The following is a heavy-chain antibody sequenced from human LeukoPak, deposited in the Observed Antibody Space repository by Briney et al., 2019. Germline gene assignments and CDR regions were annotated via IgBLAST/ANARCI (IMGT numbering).Heavy chain of an antibody. Sequence: GASVKVSCKASGYTFTSYGISWVRQAPGQGLEWMGWISAYNGNTNYAQKLQGRVTMTTDTSTSTAYMELRSLRSDDTAVYYCARGYKPYYYGSGSSSTYYFDYWGQGTLVTVSS. J-gene: IGHJ4*02. CDR2: ISAYNGNT. CDR1: GYTFTSYG. CDR3: ARGYKPYYYGSGSSSTYYFDY. D-gene: IGHD3-10*01. V-gene: IGHV1-18*01.